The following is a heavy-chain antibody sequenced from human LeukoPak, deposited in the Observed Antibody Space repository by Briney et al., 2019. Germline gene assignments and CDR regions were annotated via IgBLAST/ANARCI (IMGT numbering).Heavy chain of an antibody. V-gene: IGHV4-38-2*02. CDR1: GYSISSGYY. CDR3: ARHPPRGSDGSTFDY. CDR2: IYHSGST. J-gene: IGHJ4*02. D-gene: IGHD5-18*01. Sequence: SETLSLTCTVSGYSISSGYYWGWIRQPPGKGLEWIGSIYHSGSTYYDPSLKSRVTISVDTSKNQFSLKLSSVTAADTAVYYCARHPPRGSDGSTFDYWGQGTLVTVSS.